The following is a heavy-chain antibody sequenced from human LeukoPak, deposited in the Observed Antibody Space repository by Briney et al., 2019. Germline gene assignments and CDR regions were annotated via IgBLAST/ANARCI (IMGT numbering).Heavy chain of an antibody. CDR2: ISAYNGNT. J-gene: IGHJ3*02. Sequence: ASVKVSCKASGYTFTSYGISWVRQAPGQGLEWMGWISAYNGNTNYAQKLQGRVTMTTDTSTSTAYMELRSLRSDDTAVYYCARDTYDYGAHVGYAFDIWGQGTMVTVSS. CDR3: ARDTYDYGAHVGYAFDI. D-gene: IGHD4-17*01. CDR1: GYTFTSYG. V-gene: IGHV1-18*01.